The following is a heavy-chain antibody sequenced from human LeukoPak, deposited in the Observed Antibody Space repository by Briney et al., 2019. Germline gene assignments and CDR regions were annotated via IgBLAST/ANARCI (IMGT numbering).Heavy chain of an antibody. D-gene: IGHD5-18*01. CDR1: GYTFTSYD. Sequence: ASVKVSCKASGYTFTSYDINWVRQATGQGLEWMGWMNPNSGNTGYAQKFQGRGTMTRNTSISTAYMELSSLRSEATAVYYCARGGYSYGPIYYYYYYYMDVWGKGTTVTVSS. J-gene: IGHJ6*03. V-gene: IGHV1-8*01. CDR3: ARGGYSYGPIYYYYYYYMDV. CDR2: MNPNSGNT.